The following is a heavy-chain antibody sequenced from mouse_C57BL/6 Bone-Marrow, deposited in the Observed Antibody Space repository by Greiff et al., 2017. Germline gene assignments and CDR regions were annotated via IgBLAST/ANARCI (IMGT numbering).Heavy chain of an antibody. J-gene: IGHJ2*01. CDR3: ARDVLLFDY. Sequence: VQLKESGAELVKPGASVKLSCTASGFNIKDYYMHWVKQRTEQGLEWIGRIDPEDGATKYAPKFQGQATITADTSSNTAYLQLSRLTSEDTAVYFCARDVLLFDYWGQGTTLTVSS. CDR2: IDPEDGAT. CDR1: GFNIKDYY. V-gene: IGHV14-2*01. D-gene: IGHD1-1*01.